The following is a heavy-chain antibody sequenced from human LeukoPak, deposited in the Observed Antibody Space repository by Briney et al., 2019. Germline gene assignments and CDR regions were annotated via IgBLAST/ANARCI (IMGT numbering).Heavy chain of an antibody. CDR3: ARGGGSYSGFDYYYYGMDV. V-gene: IGHV1-2*02. Sequence: GASVKVSCKASGYTFTGYYMHWVRQAPGQGLEWMGWINPNSDGTNPAQKFQGRVTMTRDTSTTTAYMELRRLRSDDTAVYYCARGGGSYSGFDYYYYGMDVWGQGTTVTVSS. J-gene: IGHJ6*02. CDR1: GYTFTGYY. CDR2: INPNSDGT. D-gene: IGHD5-12*01.